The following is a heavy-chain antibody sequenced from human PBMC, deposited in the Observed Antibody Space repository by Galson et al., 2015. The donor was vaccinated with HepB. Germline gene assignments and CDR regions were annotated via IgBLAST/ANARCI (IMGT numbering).Heavy chain of an antibody. CDR2: IDPSDSYT. CDR1: GYSFTSYW. J-gene: IGHJ4*02. V-gene: IGHV5-10-1*01. Sequence: QSGAEVKKPGESLRISCKGPGYSFTSYWISWVRQMPGKGLEWMGRIDPSDSYTNYSPSFQGHVTISADKSISTAYLQWSSLKASDTAMYYCARLQYYYDSSGYYFFDYWGQGTLVTVSS. D-gene: IGHD3-22*01. CDR3: ARLQYYYDSSGYYFFDY.